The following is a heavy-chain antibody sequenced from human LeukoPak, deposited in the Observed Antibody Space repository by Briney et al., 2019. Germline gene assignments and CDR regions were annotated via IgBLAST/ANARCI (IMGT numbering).Heavy chain of an antibody. CDR2: INHSGST. J-gene: IGHJ4*02. CDR3: ARHVVSTVTFDY. Sequence: SETLSLTCAVYGGSFSGYYWSWIRQPPGKGLEWIGEINHSGSTNYNPSLKSRVTISVDTSKNQFSLKLSSVTAADTAVYYCARHVVSTVTFDYWGQGTLVTVSS. CDR1: GGSFSGYY. V-gene: IGHV4-34*01. D-gene: IGHD4-17*01.